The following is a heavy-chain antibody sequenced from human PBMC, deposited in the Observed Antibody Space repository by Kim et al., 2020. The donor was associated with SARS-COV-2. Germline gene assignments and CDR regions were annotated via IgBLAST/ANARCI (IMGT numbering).Heavy chain of an antibody. D-gene: IGHD1-26*01. CDR1: GGTLRGSA. CDR3: ARQQAVGGNHVDS. CDR2: IIPILGLV. J-gene: IGHJ4*02. V-gene: IGHV1-69*04. Sequence: SVKVSCTASGGTLRGSAINWVRQAPGQGLEWMGRIIPILGLVDYAQQFQGRVTITASTSTTIAYMEVRGLRSEDTAAYYCARQQAVGGNHVDSWGQGTLVTVSS.